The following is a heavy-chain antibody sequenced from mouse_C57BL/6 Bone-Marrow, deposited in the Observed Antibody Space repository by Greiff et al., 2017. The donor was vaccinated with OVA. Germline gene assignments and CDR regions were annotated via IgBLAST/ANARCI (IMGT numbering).Heavy chain of an antibody. CDR1: GYAFSSSW. V-gene: IGHV1-82*01. J-gene: IGHJ1*03. CDR3: ARRGLYYYGSSSWYFDV. Sequence: VQLQQSGPELVKPGASVKISCKASGYAFSSSWMNWVKQRPGKGLEWIGRIYPGDGDTNYNGKFKGKATLTADKSSSTAYMQLSSLTSEDSAVYFCARRGLYYYGSSSWYFDVWGTGTTVTVSS. D-gene: IGHD1-1*01. CDR2: IYPGDGDT.